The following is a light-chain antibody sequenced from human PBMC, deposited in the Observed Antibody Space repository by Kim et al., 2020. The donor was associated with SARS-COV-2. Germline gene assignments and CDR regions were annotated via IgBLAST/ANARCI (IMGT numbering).Light chain of an antibody. CDR3: QSRDSGGNVV. CDR2: GRN. Sequence: SSELTQDPAVSVALGQTVRITCQGDSLRSYYATWYQQKPRQAPVLFIYGRNNRPSGIPDRISGSTSGNTASLTISGAQAEDEADFYCQSRDSGGNVVFGGGTKLTVL. V-gene: IGLV3-19*01. J-gene: IGLJ2*01. CDR1: SLRSYY.